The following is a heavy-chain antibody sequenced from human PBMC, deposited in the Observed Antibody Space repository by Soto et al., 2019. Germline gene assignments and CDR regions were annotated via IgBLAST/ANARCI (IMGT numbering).Heavy chain of an antibody. CDR2: ISYYGTNQ. Sequence: WGALPISCESSGFTFSVYGMPWVRQAPGKGLELVGVISYYGTNQYYEDSVKGRFTISRDNSKNTLYLQMNSLRSEDTAVYFCAKEDPSGRYSLDYWGQGSQVTVSS. CDR1: GFTFSVYG. V-gene: IGHV3-30*18. D-gene: IGHD1-26*01. J-gene: IGHJ4*02. CDR3: AKEDPSGRYSLDY.